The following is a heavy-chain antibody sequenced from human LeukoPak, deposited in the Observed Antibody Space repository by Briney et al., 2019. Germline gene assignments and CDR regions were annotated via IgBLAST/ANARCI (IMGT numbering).Heavy chain of an antibody. CDR3: ARLLYDRSGYYYFDC. CDR1: GGSISSGDYY. D-gene: IGHD3-22*01. J-gene: IGHJ4*02. CDR2: IYYSGST. Sequence: SQTLSLTYTVSGGSISSGDYYWSWIRQPPGKGLEWIGYIYYSGSTYYNPSLKSRVTISVDTSKNQFSLKLSSVTAADTAMYYCARLLYDRSGYYYFDCWGQGTLVTVSS. V-gene: IGHV4-30-4*01.